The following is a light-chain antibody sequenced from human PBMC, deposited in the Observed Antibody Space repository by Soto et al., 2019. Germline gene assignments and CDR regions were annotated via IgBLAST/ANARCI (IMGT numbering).Light chain of an antibody. J-gene: IGKJ5*01. Sequence: DIQMTQSPSTLSASLGDRVTITCRASQSISSWLAWYQQKPGKAPKLLIYDASSLQSGVPSRFSGSGSGTDFTLTINSLQPEDFATYYCQQAASFPITFGQGTRLEIK. CDR3: QQAASFPIT. CDR2: DAS. V-gene: IGKV1-12*01. CDR1: QSISSW.